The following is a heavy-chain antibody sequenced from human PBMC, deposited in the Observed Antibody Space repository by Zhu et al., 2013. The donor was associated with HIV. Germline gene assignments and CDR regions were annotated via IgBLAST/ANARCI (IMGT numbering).Heavy chain of an antibody. CDR2: INSHSGLA. J-gene: IGHJ4*02. Sequence: QAQLESSGAEMKKPGASVKVSCQASGFIFSDFYIHWVRQAPGQRPEWMGWINSHSGLANPAQKFQGRVTMTRATSVTTAYLELTRLRPTDTAVYYCARSSLHCGGDCFSFDHWSQGTLVTVSS. V-gene: IGHV1-2*02. CDR1: GFIFSDFY. D-gene: IGHD2-21*02. CDR3: ARSSLHCGGDCFSFDH.